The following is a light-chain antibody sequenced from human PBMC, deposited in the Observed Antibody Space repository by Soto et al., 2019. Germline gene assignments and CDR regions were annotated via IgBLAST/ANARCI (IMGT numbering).Light chain of an antibody. CDR3: QVCESYRDHML. CDR2: YDS. V-gene: IGLV3-21*01. J-gene: IGLJ2*01. Sequence: SYELTQPPSVSVAPGKPASITCGGNHIGSESVHWYQQKPGQTPVLVIYYDSDRPSGIPERFSGSKSGNTATLTISRVEAGDEADYYCQVCESYRDHMLFGGGTKLTVL. CDR1: HIGSES.